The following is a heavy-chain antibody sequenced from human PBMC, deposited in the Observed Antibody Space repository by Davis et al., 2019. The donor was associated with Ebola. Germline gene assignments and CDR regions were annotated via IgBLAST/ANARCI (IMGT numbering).Heavy chain of an antibody. CDR3: ARSAYCTNGVCYTSVSAIDN. V-gene: IGHV3-30-3*01. CDR1: GFTFSSYA. CDR2: ISYDGSNQ. J-gene: IGHJ4*02. Sequence: GESLKISCAASGFTFSSYAMSWVRQAPGKGLEWVAVISYDGSNQYYADSVKGRFTISRDNSKNTLYLQMNSLRAKDTAVYYCARSAYCTNGVCYTSVSAIDNWGQGTLVTVSS. D-gene: IGHD2-8*01.